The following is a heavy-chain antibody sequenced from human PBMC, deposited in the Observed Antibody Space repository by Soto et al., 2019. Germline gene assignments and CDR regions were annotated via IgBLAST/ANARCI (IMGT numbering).Heavy chain of an antibody. CDR2: IWYDGSNK. Sequence: VGSLRLSCAASGFTFSSYGMHWVRQAPGKGLEWVAVIWYDGSNKYYADSVKGRFTISRDNSKNTLYLQMNSLRAEDTAVYYCARDRGISSGYYPIYYYYYGMDVWGQGTTVTVSS. CDR1: GFTFSSYG. D-gene: IGHD3-22*01. CDR3: ARDRGISSGYYPIYYYYYGMDV. V-gene: IGHV3-33*01. J-gene: IGHJ6*02.